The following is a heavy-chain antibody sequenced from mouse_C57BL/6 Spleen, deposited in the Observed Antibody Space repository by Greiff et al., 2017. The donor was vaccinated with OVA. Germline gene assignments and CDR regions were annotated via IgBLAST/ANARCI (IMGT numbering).Heavy chain of an antibody. CDR3: TRDTTVTPYYAMDY. V-gene: IGHV1-15*01. D-gene: IGHD1-1*01. Sequence: QVQLKQSGAELVRPGASVTLSCKASGYTFTDYEMHWVKQTPVHGLEWIGAIDPETGGTAYNQKFKGKAILTADKSSSTAYMELRSLTSEDSAVYYCTRDTTVTPYYAMDYWGQGTSVTVSS. CDR1: GYTFTDYE. CDR2: IDPETGGT. J-gene: IGHJ4*01.